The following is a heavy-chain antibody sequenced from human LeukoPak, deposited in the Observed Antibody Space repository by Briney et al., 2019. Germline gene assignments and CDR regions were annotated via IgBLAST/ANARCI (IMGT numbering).Heavy chain of an antibody. Sequence: SQTLSLTCAVSGDSVSSTSVAWNWIRQSPSRGLEWLGRTYYRSKWHNDYAVSVKSRITINPDTSKNQFSLQLNSVTPEDTAVYYCARDSDAFDIWGQGTMVTVSS. CDR1: GDSVSSTSVA. CDR3: ARDSDAFDI. CDR2: TYYRSKWHN. J-gene: IGHJ3*02. V-gene: IGHV6-1*01.